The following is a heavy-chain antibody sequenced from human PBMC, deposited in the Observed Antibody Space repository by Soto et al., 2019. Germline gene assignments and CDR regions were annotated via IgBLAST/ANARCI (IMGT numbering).Heavy chain of an antibody. Sequence: PSETLSLSCAVYGGSFSGYYWSWIRQPPGKGLEWIGEINQSGSTNYNPSLKSRVTMSVDTSKNQFSLKLSSVTAADTAVYYWARGQDGSGSYCMDVWGQGTTVTVSS. CDR3: ARGQDGSGSYCMDV. CDR2: INQSGST. V-gene: IGHV4-34*01. J-gene: IGHJ6*02. D-gene: IGHD3-10*01. CDR1: GGSFSGYY.